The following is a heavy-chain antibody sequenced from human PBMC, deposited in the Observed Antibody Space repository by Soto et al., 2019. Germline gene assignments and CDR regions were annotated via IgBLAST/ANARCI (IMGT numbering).Heavy chain of an antibody. D-gene: IGHD6-13*01. J-gene: IGHJ4*02. CDR3: ARDPDSSSWPEGY. CDR2: ISSSGSTI. V-gene: IGHV3-48*03. CDR1: GFTFSSYE. Sequence: GPLRLSCAAPGFTFSSYEMNWVRQAPGKGLEWVSYISSSGSTIYYADSVKGRFTISRDNAKNSLYLQMNSLRAEDTAVYYCARDPDSSSWPEGYWGQGTLVTVYS.